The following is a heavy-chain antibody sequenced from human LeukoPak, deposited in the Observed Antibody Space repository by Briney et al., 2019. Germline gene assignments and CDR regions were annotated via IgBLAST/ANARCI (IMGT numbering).Heavy chain of an antibody. J-gene: IGHJ3*01. Sequence: GGSLRLSCAGSGFNFTSYSMNWVRQAPGKGLEWISFITGSSRAIYYADSVKGRFTISRDNAKNSVFLQMNSLRAEDTAVYYCARDHHRRLYDSQARDTFDVWGQGTVVTVSS. CDR2: ITGSSRAI. D-gene: IGHD3-22*01. V-gene: IGHV3-48*01. CDR3: ARDHHRRLYDSQARDTFDV. CDR1: GFNFTSYS.